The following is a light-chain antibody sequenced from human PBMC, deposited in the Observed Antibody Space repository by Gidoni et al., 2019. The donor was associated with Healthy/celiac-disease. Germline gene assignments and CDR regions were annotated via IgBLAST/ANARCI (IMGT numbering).Light chain of an antibody. J-gene: IGKJ3*01. V-gene: IGKV3-15*01. CDR2: GAS. CDR1: QSVSSN. CDR3: QQYNNWLRT. Sequence: EIVMTQSPATLSVSPGERATLSCRASQSVSSNLAWYQQKPGQAPRLLIYGASTRATGIPARFSGSGSGKEFTLTISSLQSEDFAVYYCQQYNNWLRTFGPGTKVDIK.